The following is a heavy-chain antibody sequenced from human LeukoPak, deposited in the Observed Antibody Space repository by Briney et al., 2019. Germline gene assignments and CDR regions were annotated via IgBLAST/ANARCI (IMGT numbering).Heavy chain of an antibody. CDR3: ARAQTYYYDSSGYYYWFDP. CDR2: IYYSGST. J-gene: IGHJ5*02. CDR1: GGSISSYY. D-gene: IGHD3-22*01. Sequence: SETLSLTRTVSGGSISSYYWSWIRQPPGKGLEWIGYIYYSGSTNYNPSLKSRVTISVDTSKNQFSLKLSSVTAADTAVYYCARAQTYYYDSSGYYYWFDPWGQGTLVAVSS. V-gene: IGHV4-59*01.